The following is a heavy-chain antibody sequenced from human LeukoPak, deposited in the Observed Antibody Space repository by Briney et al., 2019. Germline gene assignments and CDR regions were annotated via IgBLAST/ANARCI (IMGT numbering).Heavy chain of an antibody. D-gene: IGHD6-19*01. V-gene: IGHV3-48*03. CDR3: VRESRSDWYVGYLDY. CDR2: ITSSGATK. CDR1: GFSFSSYE. J-gene: IGHJ4*02. Sequence: GGSLRLSCAASGFSFSSYEMNWFRQAPGKGLEWISYITSSGATKYSADSVKGRFTISRDNAKNSLYLQMTSLRVEDTAFYYCVRESRSDWYVGYLDYWGQGALVTVSS.